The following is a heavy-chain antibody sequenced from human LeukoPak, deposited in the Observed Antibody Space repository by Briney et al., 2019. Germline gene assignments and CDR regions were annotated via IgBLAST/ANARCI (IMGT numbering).Heavy chain of an antibody. D-gene: IGHD2-2*01. CDR3: ARGKRQGYCSSTSCLSFDI. J-gene: IGHJ3*02. V-gene: IGHV5-51*01. CDR2: IYPGDSDT. CDR1: GYSFTSYW. Sequence: GESLKISCKGSGYSFTSYWIGWVRQMPGKGLEWMGIIYPGDSDTRYSPSFQGQVTISADKSIRTAYLQWSSLKASDTAMYYCARGKRQGYCSSTSCLSFDIWGQGTMVTVSS.